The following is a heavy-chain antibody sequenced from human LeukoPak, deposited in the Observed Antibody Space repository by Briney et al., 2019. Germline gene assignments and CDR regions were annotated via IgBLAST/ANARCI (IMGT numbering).Heavy chain of an antibody. CDR3: AKDWGYGEAGIDC. V-gene: IGHV3-7*04. Sequence: GESLRLSCAASGFTFSSYWMIWVRQAPGKGLEWVANIRQDGSDKYYVDSVKGRFTISRDNAKNSLYLQMSSLRAEDTAVYYCAKDWGYGEAGIDCWGQGTLVTVSS. D-gene: IGHD6-13*01. CDR2: IRQDGSDK. J-gene: IGHJ4*02. CDR1: GFTFSSYW.